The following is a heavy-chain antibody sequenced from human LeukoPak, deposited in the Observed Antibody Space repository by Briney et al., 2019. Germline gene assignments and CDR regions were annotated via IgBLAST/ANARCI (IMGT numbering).Heavy chain of an antibody. V-gene: IGHV4-59*01. Sequence: SETLSLTCTVSGGSISSYYWSWIRQPPGKGLEWIGYIYYSGSTNYNPSLKSRVTISVDTSKNQFSLKLSSVTAADTAVYYCAREDAAVAGTNAFDIWGQGTMVTVSS. CDR3: AREDAAVAGTNAFDI. J-gene: IGHJ3*02. D-gene: IGHD6-19*01. CDR1: GGSISSYY. CDR2: IYYSGST.